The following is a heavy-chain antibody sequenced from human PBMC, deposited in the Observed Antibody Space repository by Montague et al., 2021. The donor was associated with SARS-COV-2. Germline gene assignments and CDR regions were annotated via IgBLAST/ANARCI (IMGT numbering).Heavy chain of an antibody. CDR2: INYSGNN. D-gene: IGHD3-10*01. Sequence: SETLSLTCTVSGGSISSSSYYWVWIRQPPGKGLEWNGSINYSGNNYYNPSLKSRVTIYVDTSKNQFSLKLSSVTAADTAVYYWARNPADYYGSGSYPTWENWFDPWGQGTLVTVSS. CDR1: GGSISSSSYY. J-gene: IGHJ5*02. CDR3: ARNPADYYGSGSYPTWENWFDP. V-gene: IGHV4-39*01.